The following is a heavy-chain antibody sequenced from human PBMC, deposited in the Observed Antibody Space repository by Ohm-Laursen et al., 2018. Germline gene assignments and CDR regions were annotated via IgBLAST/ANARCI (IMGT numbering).Heavy chain of an antibody. V-gene: IGHV4-61*01. J-gene: IGHJ3*02. D-gene: IGHD3-22*01. CDR3: ARDLVVTKSVGAFDI. CDR2: IYYSGST. Sequence: SDTLSLTCTVSGGSVSSGSYYWSWIQQPPGKGLEWIGYIYYSGSTNYNPSLKSRVTISVDTSKNQFSLKLSSVTAADTAVYYCARDLVVTKSVGAFDIWGQGTMVTVSS. CDR1: GGSVSSGSYY.